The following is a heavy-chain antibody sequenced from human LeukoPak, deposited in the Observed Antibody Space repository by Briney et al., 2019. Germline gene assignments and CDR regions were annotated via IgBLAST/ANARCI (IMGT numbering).Heavy chain of an antibody. J-gene: IGHJ5*02. CDR1: GVSISTYS. Sequence: SETLSLTCTVSGVSISTYSWSWLRQSPGKALEWIGYIYYSGTTNYNPSLKSRLTISVATSKNQFSLKLSSVTAADTAVYYCAGDSSGWSGWFDPWGQGTLVTVSS. D-gene: IGHD6-19*01. V-gene: IGHV4-59*01. CDR3: AGDSSGWSGWFDP. CDR2: IYYSGTT.